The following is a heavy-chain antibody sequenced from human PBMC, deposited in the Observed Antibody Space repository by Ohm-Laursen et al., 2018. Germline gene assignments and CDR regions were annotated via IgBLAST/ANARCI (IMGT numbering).Heavy chain of an antibody. Sequence: SETLSLTCSVSGESISGYYWNWIRLPAGKGLEWIGHIYSSGNTIYNPSLKSRVTMSVDTSKNQFSLKLNSVTAADTAVYYCARDGSGWYSHWGQETLVTVSS. J-gene: IGHJ4*02. V-gene: IGHV4-4*07. CDR2: IYSSGNT. CDR1: GESISGYY. CDR3: ARDGSGWYSH. D-gene: IGHD6-19*01.